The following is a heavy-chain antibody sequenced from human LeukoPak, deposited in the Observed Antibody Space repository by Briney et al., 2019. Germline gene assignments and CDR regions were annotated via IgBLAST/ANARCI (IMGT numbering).Heavy chain of an antibody. Sequence: GGSLRLSCAASGFTVSSNYMSWVRQAPGKGLEWVSVTYSGGSTYYADSVKGRFTISRDNSKNTLYLQMNSLRAEDTAVYYCAREATGGSYDYWGQGTLVTVSS. V-gene: IGHV3-66*02. CDR3: AREATGGSYDY. D-gene: IGHD3-16*01. CDR1: GFTVSSNY. CDR2: TYSGGST. J-gene: IGHJ4*02.